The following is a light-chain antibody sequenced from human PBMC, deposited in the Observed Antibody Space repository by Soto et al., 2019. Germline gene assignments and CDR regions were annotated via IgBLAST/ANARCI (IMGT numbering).Light chain of an antibody. Sequence: QSVLTQPASVSGSPGQSITISCTGTSSDIGGYNYVSWYQQHPGKAPKLMIYDVSNRPSGISNRFSGSKSGNTASLTISGLQDEDEADYYCNSYTSSSNLVFGTGTKVTVL. CDR1: SSDIGGYNY. V-gene: IGLV2-14*03. CDR2: DVS. J-gene: IGLJ1*01. CDR3: NSYTSSSNLV.